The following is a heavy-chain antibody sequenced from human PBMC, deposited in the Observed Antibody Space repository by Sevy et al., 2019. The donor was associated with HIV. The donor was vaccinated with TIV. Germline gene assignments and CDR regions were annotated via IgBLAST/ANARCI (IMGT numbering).Heavy chain of an antibody. CDR2: ISWNSATI. CDR3: AKGAGSSLLSAIAY. D-gene: IGHD2-15*01. Sequence: GGSLRLSCAASGFTFDDYGMHWVRQAPGKGLGWVSGISWNSATIVYADSAKGRFTISRDNARNSLYLQMNSLRVEDMAFYYCAKGAGSSLLSAIAYWGQGTLVTVSS. CDR1: GFTFDDYG. J-gene: IGHJ4*02. V-gene: IGHV3-9*03.